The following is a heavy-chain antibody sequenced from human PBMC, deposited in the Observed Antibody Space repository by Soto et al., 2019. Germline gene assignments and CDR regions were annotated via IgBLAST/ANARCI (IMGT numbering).Heavy chain of an antibody. J-gene: IGHJ4*02. CDR3: ARMRGLGELTPYFAY. D-gene: IGHD3-16*01. CDR1: GGSISDYQ. Sequence: QVQLQESGPGLVKPSETLSLTCSVSGGSISDYQWNWIRQPPGKGLEWIGYIYYSGRTNYNPSLKSRVTLSLDTSTKQFSLRLTSVTAAATAVYYCARMRGLGELTPYFAYWGQGTLVTVSS. V-gene: IGHV4-59*01. CDR2: IYYSGRT.